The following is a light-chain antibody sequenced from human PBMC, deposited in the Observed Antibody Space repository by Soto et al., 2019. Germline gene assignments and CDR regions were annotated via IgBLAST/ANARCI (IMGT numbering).Light chain of an antibody. V-gene: IGKV3-20*01. Sequence: EIVLTQSPVTLSLSPGERAMLSCRASQTVSNNYLAWYQQRPGQAPRLLISDVSTRATGIPDRFSGSGSGTDFTLTISRLEPEDSAVYYCQQYGGSPLYSFGQGTKLEIK. CDR1: QTVSNNY. J-gene: IGKJ2*03. CDR2: DVS. CDR3: QQYGGSPLYS.